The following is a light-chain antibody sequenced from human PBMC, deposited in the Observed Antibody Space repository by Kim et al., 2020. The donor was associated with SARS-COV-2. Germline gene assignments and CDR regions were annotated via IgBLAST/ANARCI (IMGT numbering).Light chain of an antibody. CDR2: SAS. CDR3: QQAMIIPGA. CDR1: QAINNY. V-gene: IGKV1-12*01. J-gene: IGKJ1*01. Sequence: GDSVTTTCRESQAINNYLAWYQQKTGKAPKLLIYSASTLESGVPSRFSGSGAGTDFPLTINGLRPEDSATYSCQQAMIIPGAFGQGTKVDIK.